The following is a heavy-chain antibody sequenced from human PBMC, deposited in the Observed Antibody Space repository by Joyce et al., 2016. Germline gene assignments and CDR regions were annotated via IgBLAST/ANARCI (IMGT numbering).Heavy chain of an antibody. D-gene: IGHD2-8*02. CDR2: INTYNGNT. Sequence: QVQMVQSGAEVKKPGASVKVSCKTSGYNFQRYGIPWVRQAPGQGLEWSAWINTYNGNTNYAQQVEGRVTVTLDTFTNTAYLEVRSLTSDDTAVYFCARAVSTGNRRGMSDYWGQGTLVTVSS. CDR3: ARAVSTGNRRGMSDY. CDR1: GYNFQRYG. V-gene: IGHV1-18*01. J-gene: IGHJ4*01.